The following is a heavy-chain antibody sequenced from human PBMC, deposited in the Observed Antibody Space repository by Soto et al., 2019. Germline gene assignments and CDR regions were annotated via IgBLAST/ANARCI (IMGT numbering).Heavy chain of an antibody. D-gene: IGHD3-10*01. V-gene: IGHV4-4*02. CDR3: EAHSGNTYGPLDF. Sequence: QVQLQESGPGLVKPSGTLSLTCAVTRGSISSGNWWTWVRLPPGKGLEWFGEIYHSASTNYSPSLNSRVSISVAKSKPQCSLRLTSVTAADTAVYYCEAHSGNTYGPLDFGGKGSLVTVSS. CDR1: RGSISSGNW. J-gene: IGHJ4*02. CDR2: IYHSAST.